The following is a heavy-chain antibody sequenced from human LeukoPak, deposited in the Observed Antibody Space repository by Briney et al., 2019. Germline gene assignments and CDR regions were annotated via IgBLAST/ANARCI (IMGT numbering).Heavy chain of an antibody. CDR1: GGSISSGGYY. CDR2: IYYSGST. D-gene: IGHD3-10*01. V-gene: IGHV4-31*03. Sequence: SVTLSLTCIVSGGSISSGGYYWSWICQHPGKGLEWIGYIYYSGSTYYNPSLKSRVTISVDTSKNQFSLKLSSVTAVDTAVYYCARDLYGSGIWGQGTLVTVSS. J-gene: IGHJ4*02. CDR3: ARDLYGSGI.